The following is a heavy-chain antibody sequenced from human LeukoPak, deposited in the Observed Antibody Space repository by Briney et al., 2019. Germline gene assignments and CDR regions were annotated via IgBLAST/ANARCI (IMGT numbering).Heavy chain of an antibody. CDR2: INHSGST. Sequence: NPSETLSLTCAVYGGSFSGYYWSWIRQPPGKGLEWIGEINHSGSTNYNPSLKSRVTISVDTSKNQFSLKLSSVTAADTAVYYCASSRRGMATINYYFDYWGQGTLVTVSS. D-gene: IGHD5-24*01. J-gene: IGHJ4*02. CDR3: ASSRRGMATINYYFDY. V-gene: IGHV4-34*01. CDR1: GGSFSGYY.